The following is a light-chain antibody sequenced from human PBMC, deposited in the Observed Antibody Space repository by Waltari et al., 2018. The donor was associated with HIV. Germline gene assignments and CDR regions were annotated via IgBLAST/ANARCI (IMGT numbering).Light chain of an antibody. Sequence: QSVLTQPPSASGTPGQRVTISCSGSTSNIGSYTVSWYQPLPGTAPKLVSYSNNRRPSGVPDRFSGSKSGTSASLSLSGIQSEDEADYYCAVWDDSLDGPVFGGGTQLTVL. CDR3: AVWDDSLDGPV. CDR2: SNN. V-gene: IGLV1-44*01. J-gene: IGLJ7*01. CDR1: TSNIGSYT.